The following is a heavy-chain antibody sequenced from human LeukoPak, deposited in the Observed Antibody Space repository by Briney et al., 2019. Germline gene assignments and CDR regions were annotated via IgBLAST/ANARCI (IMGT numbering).Heavy chain of an antibody. V-gene: IGHV1-18*01. Sequence: APVKVSCKPAGYTVSRYGTSAGRQAPGHGLEWMGWISAYNGNTNYAQKLQRRVSMTTDTSTSTAYMELRSLRSDDTAVYSCASSPTLNDAFDIWGQGTMVTVSS. CDR3: ASSPTLNDAFDI. J-gene: IGHJ3*02. CDR2: ISAYNGNT. CDR1: GYTVSRYG.